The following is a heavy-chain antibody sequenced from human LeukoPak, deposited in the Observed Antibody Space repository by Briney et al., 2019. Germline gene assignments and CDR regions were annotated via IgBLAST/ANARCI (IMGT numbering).Heavy chain of an antibody. V-gene: IGHV3-30*03. J-gene: IGHJ4*02. Sequence: GGSLRLSCAASGFTFSTYVMHWVRQAPGKGLEWVALISSDERNKYYADSVKGRFTISRDNSKNTLYLQMNSLRTEDTAVYYCASKWYCGGDCYYQIDFWGQGTLVTVSS. CDR2: ISSDERNK. CDR3: ASKWYCGGDCYYQIDF. CDR1: GFTFSTYV. D-gene: IGHD2-21*02.